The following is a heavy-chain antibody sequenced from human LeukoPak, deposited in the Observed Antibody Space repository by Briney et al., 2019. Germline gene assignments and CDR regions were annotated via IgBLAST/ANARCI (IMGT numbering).Heavy chain of an antibody. Sequence: PGGSLRLSCAASGFTFSSYAMHWVRQAPGKGLEWVAVISYDGSNKYYADSVKGRFTISRDNSKNTLYLQMNSLRAEDTAVYYCARNHYDSSGPILWGQGTMVTVSS. CDR2: ISYDGSNK. CDR1: GFTFSSYA. CDR3: ARNHYDSSGPIL. J-gene: IGHJ3*01. V-gene: IGHV3-30-3*01. D-gene: IGHD3-22*01.